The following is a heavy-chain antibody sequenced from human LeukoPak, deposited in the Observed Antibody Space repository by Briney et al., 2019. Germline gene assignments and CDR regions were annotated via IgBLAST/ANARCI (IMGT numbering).Heavy chain of an antibody. V-gene: IGHV4-34*01. Sequence: PSETLSLTCAVYGGSFSGYYWSWIRQPPGKGLEWIGEINHSGSTNYNPSLKSRVTISVDTSKNQFSLKLSSVTAAGTAVYYCASGLGSTGYRWFDPWGQGTLVTVSS. J-gene: IGHJ5*02. CDR2: INHSGST. D-gene: IGHD3-9*01. CDR3: ASGLGSTGYRWFDP. CDR1: GGSFSGYY.